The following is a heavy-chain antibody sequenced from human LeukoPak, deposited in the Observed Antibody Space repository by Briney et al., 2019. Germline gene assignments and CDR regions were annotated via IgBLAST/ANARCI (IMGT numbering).Heavy chain of an antibody. CDR3: ARGLTTYYYDSSGYSAPDY. D-gene: IGHD3-22*01. CDR2: MNPNSGNT. CDR1: GYTFTSYD. Sequence: ASVKVSCKASGYTFTSYDINWVRQATGQGLEWMGWMNPNSGNTGYAQRFQGRVTITRNTSISTAYMELSSLRSEDTAVYYCARGLTTYYYDSSGYSAPDYWGQGTLVTVSS. V-gene: IGHV1-8*03. J-gene: IGHJ4*02.